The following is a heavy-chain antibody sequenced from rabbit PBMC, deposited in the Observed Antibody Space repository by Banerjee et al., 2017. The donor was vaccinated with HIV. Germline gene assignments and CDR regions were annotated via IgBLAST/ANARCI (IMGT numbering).Heavy chain of an antibody. CDR2: IYAGSSVST. V-gene: IGHV1S40*01. J-gene: IGHJ6*01. D-gene: IGHD1-1*01. CDR3: ARDYSSSGYYEYYYGMDL. Sequence: QSLEESGGDLVKPGASLTLTCTASGFSFSSSYYMCWVRQAPGKGLEWIACIYAGSSVSTYYASWAKGRFTISKTSSTTVTLQMTSLTAADTATYFCARDYSSSGYYEYYYGMDLWGQGTLVTVS. CDR1: GFSFSSSYY.